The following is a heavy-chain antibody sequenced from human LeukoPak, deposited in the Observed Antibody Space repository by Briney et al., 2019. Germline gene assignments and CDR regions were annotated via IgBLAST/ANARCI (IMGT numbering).Heavy chain of an antibody. CDR3: ARGWYYDSSGDAFDI. Sequence: GGSLRLSCAASGFTFSSYSMNWVRQAPGKGLEWVSYISSSSSTIYYADSVKGRFTISRDNAKNSLYLQMNSLRAEDTAVYHCARGWYYDSSGDAFDIWGQGTMVTVSS. CDR1: GFTFSSYS. J-gene: IGHJ3*02. V-gene: IGHV3-48*01. D-gene: IGHD3-22*01. CDR2: ISSSSSTI.